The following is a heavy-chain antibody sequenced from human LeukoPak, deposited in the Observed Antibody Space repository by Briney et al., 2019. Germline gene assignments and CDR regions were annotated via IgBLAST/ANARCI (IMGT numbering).Heavy chain of an antibody. J-gene: IGHJ4*02. D-gene: IGHD2-8*01. CDR3: ARDTSLGYCTNGVCPLGY. CDR2: ISSSSSTI. Sequence: PGGSLRLSCAASGFTFSSYSMNWVRQAPGKGLEWVSYISSSSSTIYYADSVKGRFTISRDNAKNSLYLQMNSLRAEDTAVYYCARDTSLGYCTNGVCPLGYWGQGTLVTVSS. V-gene: IGHV3-48*01. CDR1: GFTFSSYS.